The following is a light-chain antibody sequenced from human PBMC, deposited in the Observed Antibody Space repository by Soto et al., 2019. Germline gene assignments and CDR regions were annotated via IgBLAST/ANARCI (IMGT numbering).Light chain of an antibody. J-gene: IGKJ1*01. Sequence: EIVMTQSPATLSVSPGERATLSCRASQSVSTYLAWYQQKPGQAPRLLIYSASPRATGIPARFSGGGSGTEFALTLSSPQSEDFAVYICQQYKDGPPRWTFGQGTKVEIK. CDR1: QSVSTY. CDR2: SAS. CDR3: QQYKDGPPRWT. V-gene: IGKV3-15*01.